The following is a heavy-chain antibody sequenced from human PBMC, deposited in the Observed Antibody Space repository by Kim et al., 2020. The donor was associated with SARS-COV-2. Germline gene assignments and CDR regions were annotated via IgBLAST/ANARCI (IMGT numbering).Heavy chain of an antibody. V-gene: IGHV3-23*01. Sequence: GGSLRLSCAASGFTFSTYAMNWVRQAPGKGLEWVSAISGGAGSTYYADSVKGRFAISRDNSKNTLYLQVNSLRVEDTAAYYCAKALSSSGYYAYFDSWR. CDR2: ISGGAGST. J-gene: IGHJ4*01. D-gene: IGHD3-22*01. CDR3: AKALSSSGYYAYFDS. CDR1: GFTFSTYA.